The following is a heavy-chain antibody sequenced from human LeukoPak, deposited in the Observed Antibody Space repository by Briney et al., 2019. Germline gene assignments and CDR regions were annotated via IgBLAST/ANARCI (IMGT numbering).Heavy chain of an antibody. CDR3: ARPFIRTENSPMLGVNELDY. CDR2: ISWNSGSI. D-gene: IGHD3-10*01. V-gene: IGHV3-9*01. CDR1: GFTFDDYA. Sequence: SLRLSCAASGFTFDDYAMHWVRQAPGKGLEWVSGISWNSGSIGYADSVKGRFTISRDNAKNSLYLQMSSLRSEDTAVYYCARPFIRTENSPMLGVNELDYWGQGTLVTVSS. J-gene: IGHJ4*02.